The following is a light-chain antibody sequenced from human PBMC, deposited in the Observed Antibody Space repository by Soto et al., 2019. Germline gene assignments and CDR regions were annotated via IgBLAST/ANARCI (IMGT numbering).Light chain of an antibody. J-gene: IGKJ5*01. CDR3: QQYGSSPIT. V-gene: IGKV3-20*01. CDR2: GAS. CDR1: QSISDT. Sequence: EIVMTQSPVTLSVSPGGRATLSCRASQSISDTLAWYQQKPGQAPRLLIHGASTRATGIPARFSGSGSGTDFTLTISRLEPEDFAVYYCQQYGSSPITFGQGTRLEIK.